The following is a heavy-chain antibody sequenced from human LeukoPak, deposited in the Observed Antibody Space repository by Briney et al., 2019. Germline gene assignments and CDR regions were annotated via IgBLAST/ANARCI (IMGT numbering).Heavy chain of an antibody. J-gene: IGHJ4*02. D-gene: IGHD3-22*01. V-gene: IGHV1-18*01. CDR1: GGTFSHYS. Sequence: ASVKVSCKLSGGTFSHYSITWVRQAPGQGLEWMGWISAYNGNTHYAQKVQGRVTMTTDTSTSTVYMELRSLRSDDTAVYYCARDGHRMYYYGSSDYRFDSWGQGTLVTVSS. CDR2: ISAYNGNT. CDR3: ARDGHRMYYYGSSDYRFDS.